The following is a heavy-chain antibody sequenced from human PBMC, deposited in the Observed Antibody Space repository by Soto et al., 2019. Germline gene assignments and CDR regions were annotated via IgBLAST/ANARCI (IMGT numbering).Heavy chain of an antibody. Sequence: EVQLVESGGGLVQPGGSVRLSCAASEFAVINYFMAWVRQAQGKGLEGVSVISNGGDTYYADSVKGRFPISRDNSKNTLYLQMNTLRVEDTAVYYCARDEFGGAYDFWQGGQGTLVIVSS. CDR3: ARDEFGGAYDFWQ. CDR2: ISNGGDT. V-gene: IGHV3-66*01. D-gene: IGHD3-3*01. CDR1: EFAVINYF. J-gene: IGHJ4*02.